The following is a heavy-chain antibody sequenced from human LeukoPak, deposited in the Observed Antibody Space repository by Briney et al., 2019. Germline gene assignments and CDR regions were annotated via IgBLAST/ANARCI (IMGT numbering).Heavy chain of an antibody. D-gene: IGHD6-19*01. CDR3: VREEASAGDL. J-gene: IGHJ5*02. Sequence: SSETLSLTCTVSGGSITSSRHFWAWVRQPPGKGLEWIGSIHYTENTFYSPSLQSRVSISVDTSKNQFSLKVYSVTATDTAVYYCVREEASAGDLWGQGTLVTVSS. CDR2: IHYTENT. CDR1: GGSITSSRHF. V-gene: IGHV4-39*01.